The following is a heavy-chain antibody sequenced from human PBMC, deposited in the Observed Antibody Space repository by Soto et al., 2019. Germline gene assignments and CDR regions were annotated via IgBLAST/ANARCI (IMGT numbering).Heavy chain of an antibody. Sequence: GGSLRLSCAASGFTFSSYAMHWVRQAPGKGLEWVAVISYDGSNKYYADSVKGRFTISRDNSKNTLYLQMNSLRAEDTAVYYCARGSRDGYKGFLDYWGQGTLVTVSS. CDR1: GFTFSSYA. D-gene: IGHD2-2*01. CDR2: ISYDGSNK. V-gene: IGHV3-30-3*01. CDR3: ARGSRDGYKGFLDY. J-gene: IGHJ4*02.